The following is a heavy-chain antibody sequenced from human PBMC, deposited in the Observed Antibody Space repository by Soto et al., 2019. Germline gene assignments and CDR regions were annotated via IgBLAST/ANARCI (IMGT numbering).Heavy chain of an antibody. J-gene: IGHJ4*02. V-gene: IGHV3-30*03. D-gene: IGHD6-19*01. CDR3: ARDLGSGWYSDY. CDR2: ISDDGSNK. Sequence: PGGSLRLSCVASGFTFSNYGMHWVRQAPGKGLEWVAFISDDGSNKYYADSVKGRFTISRDNSKNTLYLQMNSLRAEDTAVYYCARDLGSGWYSDYWGQGTLVTVSS. CDR1: GFTFSNYG.